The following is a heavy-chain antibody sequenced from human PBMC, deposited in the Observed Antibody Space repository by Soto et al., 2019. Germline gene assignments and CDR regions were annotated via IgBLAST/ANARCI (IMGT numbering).Heavy chain of an antibody. CDR1: GFTFTSSA. Sequence: SGKVCCEASGFTFTSSAVQWVRQARGQRLEWIGWIVVGSGNTNYAQKFQERVTITRDMSTSTAYMELSSLRSEDTAVYYCAADQSTGPAAEEYYGMDVWGQATKVTVYS. D-gene: IGHD1-1*01. CDR3: AADQSTGPAAEEYYGMDV. J-gene: IGHJ6*02. CDR2: IVVGSGNT. V-gene: IGHV1-58*01.